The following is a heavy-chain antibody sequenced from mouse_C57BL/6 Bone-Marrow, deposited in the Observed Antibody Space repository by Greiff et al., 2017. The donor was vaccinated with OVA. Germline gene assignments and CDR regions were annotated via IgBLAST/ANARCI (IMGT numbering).Heavy chain of an antibody. CDR1: GYAFSSSW. J-gene: IGHJ2*01. Sequence: VQLKESGPELVKPGASVKISCKASGYAFSSSWMNWVKQRPGKGLEWIGRIYPGDGDTNYNGKFKGKATLTADKSSSTAYMQLSSLTSEDSAVYFCARSARDFDYWGQGTTLTVSS. V-gene: IGHV1-82*01. CDR2: IYPGDGDT. CDR3: ARSARDFDY.